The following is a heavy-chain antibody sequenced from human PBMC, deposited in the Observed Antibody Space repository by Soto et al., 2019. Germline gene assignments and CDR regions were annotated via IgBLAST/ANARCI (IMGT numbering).Heavy chain of an antibody. CDR3: ARDLATDGVDY. J-gene: IGHJ4*02. D-gene: IGHD2-21*02. V-gene: IGHV3-21*04. Sequence: GGSLRLSCAASGFTFTRYSMNWVRQAPGKGLEWVSSISSTTNYIYYCSPSLKSRVAISVDTSKNQFSLKLTSVTAADTAVYYCARDLATDGVDYWGQGTLVTVSS. CDR2: ISSTTNYI. CDR1: GFTFTRYS.